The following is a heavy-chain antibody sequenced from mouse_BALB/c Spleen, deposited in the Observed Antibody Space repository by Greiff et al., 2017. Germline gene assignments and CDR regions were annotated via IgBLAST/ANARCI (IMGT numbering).Heavy chain of an antibody. CDR3: ARPSYYRYPYYFDY. J-gene: IGHJ2*01. D-gene: IGHD2-14*01. Sequence: QVTLKVCGPGILQPSQTLSLTCSFSGFSLSTSGMGVGWIRQPSGKGLEWLAHIWWDDDKRYNPALKSRLTISKDTSSNQVFLKIDSVDTADTATYYCARPSYYRYPYYFDYWGQGTTLTVSS. V-gene: IGHV8-8*01. CDR1: GFSLSTSGMG. CDR2: IWWDDDK.